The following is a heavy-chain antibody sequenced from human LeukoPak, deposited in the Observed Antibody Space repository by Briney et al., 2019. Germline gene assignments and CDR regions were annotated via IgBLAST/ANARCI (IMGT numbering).Heavy chain of an antibody. D-gene: IGHD6-19*01. CDR1: GGTFSSYA. CDR3: ARQAVAGYDAFDI. V-gene: IGHV1-69*13. J-gene: IGHJ3*02. CDR2: IIPIFGTA. Sequence: GASVKVSCKASGGTFSSYAISWVRQAPGQGLEWMGGIIPIFGTANYAQKFQGRVTITADESTSTAYMELSSLRSEDTAVYYCARQAVAGYDAFDIWGQGTKVTVSS.